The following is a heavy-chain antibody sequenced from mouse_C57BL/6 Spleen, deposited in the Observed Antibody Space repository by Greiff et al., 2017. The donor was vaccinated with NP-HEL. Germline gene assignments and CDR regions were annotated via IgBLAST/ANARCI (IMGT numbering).Heavy chain of an antibody. V-gene: IGHV3-5*01. D-gene: IGHD1-1*01. CDR1: GISITTGNYR. CDR3: AREGDYYGSSYWYFDV. Sequence: EVMLVESGPGLVKPSQTVFLTCTVTGISITTGNYRWSWIRQFPGNKLEWIGYIYYSGTITYNPSLTSRTTITRDTPKNQFFLEMSSLTAEDTATYYGAREGDYYGSSYWYFDVWGTGTTVTVSS. CDR2: IYYSGTI. J-gene: IGHJ1*03.